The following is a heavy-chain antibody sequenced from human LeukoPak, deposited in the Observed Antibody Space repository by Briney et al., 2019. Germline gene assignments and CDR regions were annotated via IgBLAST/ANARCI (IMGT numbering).Heavy chain of an antibody. J-gene: IGHJ5*02. CDR3: ARGGMYYYDSSGPRVGNWFDP. Sequence: GASVKVSCKASGYTFTSYDINWVRQAPGQGLEWMGWMNPNSGNTGYAQKFQGRVTITRNTSISTAYMELSSLRSEDTAVYYCARGGMYYYDSSGPRVGNWFDPWGQGTLVTVSS. CDR1: GYTFTSYD. CDR2: MNPNSGNT. V-gene: IGHV1-8*03. D-gene: IGHD3-22*01.